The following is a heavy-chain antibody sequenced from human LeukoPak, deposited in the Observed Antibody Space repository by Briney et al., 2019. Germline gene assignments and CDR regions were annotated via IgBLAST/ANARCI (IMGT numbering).Heavy chain of an antibody. CDR2: IHYSGRP. Sequence: NSSETLSLTCTVSGGSISGHYWTWIRQPPGKGLEWIGQIHYSGRPDYNPSLKSRVTISVDTSKNQLSLKVTSVTGADTAVYYCARFGVDYDMDVWGRGTTVTVSS. J-gene: IGHJ6*02. D-gene: IGHD3-16*01. V-gene: IGHV4-59*11. CDR1: GGSISGHY. CDR3: ARFGVDYDMDV.